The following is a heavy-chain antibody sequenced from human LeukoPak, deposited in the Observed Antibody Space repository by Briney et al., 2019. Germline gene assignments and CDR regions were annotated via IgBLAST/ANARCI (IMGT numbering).Heavy chain of an antibody. CDR3: AKDAQPRSRWFDP. D-gene: IGHD3-16*01. CDR1: GFIVSNNY. Sequence: PGGSLRLSCAASGFIVSNNYMIWVRQAPGKGLEWVANIKQDGSEKYYVDSVKGRFTISRDNAKNSLYLQMNTLRAEDTAMYYCAKDAQPRSRWFDPWGQGTLVTVSS. CDR2: IKQDGSEK. V-gene: IGHV3-7*03. J-gene: IGHJ5*02.